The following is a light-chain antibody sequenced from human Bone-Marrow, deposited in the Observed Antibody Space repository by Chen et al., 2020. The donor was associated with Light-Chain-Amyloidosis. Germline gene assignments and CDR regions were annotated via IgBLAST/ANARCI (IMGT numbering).Light chain of an antibody. Sequence: SYELTPPPSVSVSPGPTARITCSGDALPTKYAYWYQQKPGPAPVLVIHRDTERPSGISERFSGSSSGTTATLTISGVQAEDEADYHCQSADSSGTYEVIFGGGTKLTVL. CDR3: QSADSSGTYEVI. CDR2: RDT. J-gene: IGLJ2*01. V-gene: IGLV3-25*03. CDR1: ALPTKY.